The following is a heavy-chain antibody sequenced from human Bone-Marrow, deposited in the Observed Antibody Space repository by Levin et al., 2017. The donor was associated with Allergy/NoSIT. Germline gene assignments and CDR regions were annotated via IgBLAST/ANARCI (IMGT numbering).Heavy chain of an antibody. Sequence: GGSLRLSCATSGFTVSNYGMNWVRQAPGKGLEWVSFMSSGSGNKYYADSVWGRFTISRDNAKNSLSLQMNSLRVEDTAVYYCARVSRPTPMVRGLITTNIDNYYGMDVWGQGTTVTVSS. CDR2: MSSGSGNK. CDR3: ARVSRPTPMVRGLITTNIDNYYGMDV. CDR1: GFTVSNYG. J-gene: IGHJ6*02. D-gene: IGHD3-10*01. V-gene: IGHV3-21*06.